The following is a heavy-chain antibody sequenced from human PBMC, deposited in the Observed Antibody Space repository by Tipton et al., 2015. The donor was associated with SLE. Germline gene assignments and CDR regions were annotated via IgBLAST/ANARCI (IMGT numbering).Heavy chain of an antibody. CDR3: VRDSSASH. CDR2: INGDGTSV. V-gene: IGHV3-74*01. D-gene: IGHD6-19*01. Sequence: SLRLSCAASGFFFRSDWMHWVRQTPGKGLVWVSRINGDGTSVSYENSVRGRFTISRDNSKNMLYLQMNNLRAEDTAVYHCVRDSSASHWGRGALVTVSS. J-gene: IGHJ4*02. CDR1: GFFFRSDW.